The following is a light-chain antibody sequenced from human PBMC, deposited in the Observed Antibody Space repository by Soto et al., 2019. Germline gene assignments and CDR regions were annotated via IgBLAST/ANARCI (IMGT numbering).Light chain of an antibody. J-gene: IGLJ2*01. CDR2: EVS. CDR1: SSDVGGYNY. CDR3: SSYTSSDTLV. V-gene: IGLV2-14*01. Sequence: QSALTQPASVSGSPGQSITISCTGTSSDVGGYNYVSWYQQHPGKAPKLMISEVSDRPSGVSSRFSGSKSGNTASLTISGLQAEDEADYYCSSYTSSDTLVFGGGTKVTVL.